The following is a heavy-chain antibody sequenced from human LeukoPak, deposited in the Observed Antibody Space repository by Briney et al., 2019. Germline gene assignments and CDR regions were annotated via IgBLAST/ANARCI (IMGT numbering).Heavy chain of an antibody. CDR3: ARDVEDIVVVVAATSGAFDI. Sequence: ASLKVSSKASGYTFTAYYMHWVRQAPGQGLEWMGWINPNSGGTNYGQKFQGRVTMTRDTTISTAYMELSRLRSDDTAVYYCARDVEDIVVVVAATSGAFDIWGQGTMVTVSS. J-gene: IGHJ3*02. CDR1: GYTFTAYY. V-gene: IGHV1-2*02. D-gene: IGHD2-15*01. CDR2: INPNSGGT.